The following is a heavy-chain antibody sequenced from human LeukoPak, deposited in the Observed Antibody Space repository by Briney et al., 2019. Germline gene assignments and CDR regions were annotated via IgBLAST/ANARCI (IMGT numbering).Heavy chain of an antibody. CDR2: ISYDGSNK. D-gene: IGHD6-13*01. CDR1: GFTFSSYA. Sequence: GRSLRLSCAASGFTFSSYAMHWVRQAPGKGLEWVAVISYDGSNKYYADSVKGRFTISRDNSKNTLYLQMNSLRAEHTAVYYCARAMVAAARLGYGMDVWGQGTTVTVSS. V-gene: IGHV3-30*04. J-gene: IGHJ6*02. CDR3: ARAMVAAARLGYGMDV.